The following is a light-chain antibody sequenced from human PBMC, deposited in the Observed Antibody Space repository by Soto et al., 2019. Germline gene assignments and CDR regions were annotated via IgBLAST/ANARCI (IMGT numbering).Light chain of an antibody. CDR3: QQYNNWPPLT. CDR2: GVS. Sequence: EIVMTQSPATLSVSPVERATLSCMASQSVSSNLAWYQQKPGQAPRLLIYGVSTRATGIPARFSGSGSGTEFTLTISSLQSEDFAVYYCQQYNNWPPLTFGGGTKVDIK. J-gene: IGKJ4*01. CDR1: QSVSSN. V-gene: IGKV3-15*01.